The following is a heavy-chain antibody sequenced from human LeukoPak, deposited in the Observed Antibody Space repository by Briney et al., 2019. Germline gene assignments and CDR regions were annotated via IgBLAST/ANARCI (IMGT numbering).Heavy chain of an antibody. D-gene: IGHD5-18*01. CDR2: IDPSDSYT. Sequence: GESLKISCEGSGYSFTTYWISWVRQMPGKGLEWMGTIDPSDSYTNYSPSFQGHDTISVDKSICTAYLQWSSLKASDTAMYYCARRGYSYDIDSWGQGTLVTVSS. J-gene: IGHJ4*02. CDR1: GYSFTTYW. CDR3: ARRGYSYDIDS. V-gene: IGHV5-10-1*01.